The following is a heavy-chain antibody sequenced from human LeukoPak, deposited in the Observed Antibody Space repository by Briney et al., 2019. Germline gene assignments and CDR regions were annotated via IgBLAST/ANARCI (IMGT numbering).Heavy chain of an antibody. V-gene: IGHV4-59*01. CDR3: ARGLGVTTAWYLDL. J-gene: IGHJ2*01. CDR2: IYYSGST. D-gene: IGHD3-16*01. CDR1: GGSISSFF. Sequence: PSETLSLTCTVSGGSISSFFWSWIRQPPGKGLEWIGYIYYSGSTSYNPSLKSRLTMSLDTSKNQFSLKLTSVTAADTAVYYCARGLGVTTAWYLDLWGPGTLVTVSS.